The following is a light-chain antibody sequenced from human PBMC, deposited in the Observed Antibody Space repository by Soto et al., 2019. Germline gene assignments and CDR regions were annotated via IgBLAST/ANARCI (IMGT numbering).Light chain of an antibody. V-gene: IGKV3-20*01. J-gene: IGKJ2*01. CDR2: GAS. CDR1: QSVSSSY. Sequence: EIVLTQSPGTLSLSPGERATLSCRASQSVSSSYLAWYQQKPGQAPRLLIYGASSRATGIPDRFSGSGAGKDFTLTISILEPEDFAVYYCQQYASSPVYTFGQGTKLEIK. CDR3: QQYASSPVYT.